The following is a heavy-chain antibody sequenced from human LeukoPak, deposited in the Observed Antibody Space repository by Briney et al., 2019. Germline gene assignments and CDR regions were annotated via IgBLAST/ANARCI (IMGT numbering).Heavy chain of an antibody. CDR3: ARDLASTFDY. CDR1: GFTFSIYA. CDR2: ISGSGGTI. J-gene: IGHJ4*02. V-gene: IGHV3-23*01. Sequence: GGSLRLSCAASGFTFSIYAMSWVRQAPGKGLEWVSAISGSGGTIYYADSVKGRFTISRDNAENSLYLQMNSLRAEDTAVYYCARDLASTFDYWGQGTLVTVSS.